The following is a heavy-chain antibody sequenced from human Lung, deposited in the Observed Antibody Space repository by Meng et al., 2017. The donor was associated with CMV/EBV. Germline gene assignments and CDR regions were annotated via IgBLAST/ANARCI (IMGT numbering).Heavy chain of an antibody. D-gene: IGHD3-22*01. V-gene: IGHV4-30-4*01. CDR2: IYYSGST. CDR1: GGSISSGDYY. J-gene: IGHJ2*01. Sequence: GEGRGSGPGLVKPSPTLSLTWTVSGGSISSGDYYLSWIRQPPGKGLEWIGYIYYSGSTYYNPSLKSRVTISVDTSKNQFSLKLSSVTAADTAVYYCARGYYDSSGYGYWYFDLWGRGTLVTVSS. CDR3: ARGYYDSSGYGYWYFDL.